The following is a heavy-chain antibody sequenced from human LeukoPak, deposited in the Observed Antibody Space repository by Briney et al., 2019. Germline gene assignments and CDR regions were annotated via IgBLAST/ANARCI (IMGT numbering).Heavy chain of an antibody. CDR1: GFTVSGNY. Sequence: GGSLRLSCAASGFTVSGNYMSWVRQAPGKGLEWVSTVTVSGGGTYYGDSVKGRFTISRDNSKNTLYLQMNSLRAEDTAVYYCAKRAARPAYYFDFWGQGTLVTISS. J-gene: IGHJ4*02. CDR3: AKRAARPAYYFDF. V-gene: IGHV3-23*01. CDR2: VTVSGGGT. D-gene: IGHD6-6*01.